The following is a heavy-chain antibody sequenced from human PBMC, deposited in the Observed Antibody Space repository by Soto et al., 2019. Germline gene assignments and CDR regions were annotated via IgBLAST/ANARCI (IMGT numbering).Heavy chain of an antibody. J-gene: IGHJ4*02. D-gene: IGHD1-1*01. Sequence: QVHLQESGPGLVKPSGTLSLTCAVSGDSITSSNWWSWVRQAPGKGLEWIGEIYHSGATTYNPSLKNRATISVDPSNIPFSLKLTSVTAADTAVYFCARDLGTGTDYWGRGTLVTVAS. V-gene: IGHV4-4*02. CDR1: GDSITSSNW. CDR3: ARDLGTGTDY. CDR2: IYHSGAT.